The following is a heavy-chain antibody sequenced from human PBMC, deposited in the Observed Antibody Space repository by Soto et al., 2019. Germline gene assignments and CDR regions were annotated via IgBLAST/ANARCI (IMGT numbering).Heavy chain of an antibody. CDR2: IYWDDDK. Sequence: QITLKESGPTLVKPTQTLTLTCTFSGFSLSTSGVGVGWIRQPPGKALEWLALIYWDDDKRYSPSLKTRLSIPKDTAKKQGVVPMPNMDPVDTATYYCARQVRYCSGNGCPNLFAPWGQGTLVTVSS. CDR1: GFSLSTSGVG. CDR3: ARQVRYCSGNGCPNLFAP. D-gene: IGHD2-15*01. V-gene: IGHV2-5*02. J-gene: IGHJ5*02.